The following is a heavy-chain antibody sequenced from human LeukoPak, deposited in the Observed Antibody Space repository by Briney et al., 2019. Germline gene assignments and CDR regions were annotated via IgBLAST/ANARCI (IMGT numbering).Heavy chain of an antibody. D-gene: IGHD2-2*01. Sequence: SETLSLTCTVSGYSISAGFHWRWIRQSPGKGLEWLVSMHPTGITYYNPSLKSRVTISLDTSKNQFSLNLISVTAADTAVYYCARRGYQPPHYYVDVWGKETAVTVSS. V-gene: IGHV4-38-2*02. CDR1: GYSISAGFH. CDR3: ARRGYQPPHYYVDV. J-gene: IGHJ6*03. CDR2: MHPTGIT.